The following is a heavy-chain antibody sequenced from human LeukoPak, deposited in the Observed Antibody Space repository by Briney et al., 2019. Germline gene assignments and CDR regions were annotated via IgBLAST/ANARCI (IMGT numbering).Heavy chain of an antibody. Sequence: SETLSLTCTVSGGSISSSSYYWGWIRQPPGKGLEWIGEINHSGSTNYNPSLKSRVTISVDTSKNQFSLKLSSVTAADTAVYYCARDSPQQLVHGVGYYYYYMDVWGKGTTVTISS. V-gene: IGHV4-39*07. D-gene: IGHD6-13*01. CDR2: INHSGST. J-gene: IGHJ6*03. CDR3: ARDSPQQLVHGVGYYYYYMDV. CDR1: GGSISSSSYY.